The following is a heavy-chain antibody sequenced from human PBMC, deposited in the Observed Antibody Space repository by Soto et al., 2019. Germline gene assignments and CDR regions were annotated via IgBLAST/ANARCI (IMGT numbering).Heavy chain of an antibody. V-gene: IGHV3-48*01. CDR3: ARSSSGWAYFFDY. D-gene: IGHD6-19*01. Sequence: EVQLVESGGGLVQPGGSLRLSFTASGFPFSSYSMNWVRQAPGKGREWVPYITSSSSPIYYADSVKGRFTISRDNAKNSLSLQMNNLRTEDTAFYYCARSSSGWAYFFDYWGQGTLVTVSS. CDR1: GFPFSSYS. J-gene: IGHJ4*02. CDR2: ITSSSSPI.